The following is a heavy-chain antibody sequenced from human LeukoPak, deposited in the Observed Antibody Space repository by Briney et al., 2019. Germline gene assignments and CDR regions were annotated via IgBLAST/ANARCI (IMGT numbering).Heavy chain of an antibody. Sequence: GASVKVSCKASGGTFSSYAISWVRQAPGQGPEWMGGIIPIFGTANYAQKFQGRVTITADKSTSTAYMELSSLRSEDTAVYYCARYYDILTGGYYFDYWGQGTLVTVSS. CDR2: IIPIFGTA. J-gene: IGHJ4*02. CDR1: GGTFSSYA. D-gene: IGHD3-9*01. CDR3: ARYYDILTGGYYFDY. V-gene: IGHV1-69*06.